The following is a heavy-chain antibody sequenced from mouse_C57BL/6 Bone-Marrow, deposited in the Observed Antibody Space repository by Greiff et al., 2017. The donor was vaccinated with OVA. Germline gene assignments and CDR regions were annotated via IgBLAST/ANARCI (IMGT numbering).Heavy chain of an antibody. CDR3: ARGYYGKDWYCDV. Sequence: QVQLQQSGAELVRPGTSVKVSCKASGYAFTNYLIEWVKQRPGQGLEWIGVINPGSGGTNYNEKFKGKATLTADKSSSTAYMQLSSLTSEDSAVYFCARGYYGKDWYCDVWGTGTTVTVSS. D-gene: IGHD1-1*01. V-gene: IGHV1-54*01. CDR2: INPGSGGT. CDR1: GYAFTNYL. J-gene: IGHJ1*03.